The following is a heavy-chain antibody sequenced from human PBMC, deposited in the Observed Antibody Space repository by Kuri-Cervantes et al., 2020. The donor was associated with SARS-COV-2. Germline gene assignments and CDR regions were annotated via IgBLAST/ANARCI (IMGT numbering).Heavy chain of an antibody. D-gene: IGHD5-12*01. CDR2: ISSSSSYI. J-gene: IGHJ4*02. CDR1: GFTFSSYS. Sequence: GESLKISCAASGFTFSSYSMNWVRQAPGKRLEWVSSISSSSSYIYYADSVKGRFTISRDNAKNSLYLQMNSLRAEDTAVYYCARETSGYEYYFDYWGQGTLVTVSS. CDR3: ARETSGYEYYFDY. V-gene: IGHV3-21*01.